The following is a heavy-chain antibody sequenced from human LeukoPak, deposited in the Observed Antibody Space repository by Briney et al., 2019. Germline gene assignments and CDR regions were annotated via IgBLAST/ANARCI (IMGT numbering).Heavy chain of an antibody. CDR2: IRYDGSNK. J-gene: IGHJ4*02. D-gene: IGHD2-15*01. CDR3: AKSPTGWPIPDY. CDR1: GFTVSSNY. V-gene: IGHV3-30*02. Sequence: GGSLRLSCAASGFTVSSNYMSWVRQAPGKGLEWVVFIRYDGSNKYYADSVKGRFTISRDNSKNTLYLQMNSLRTEDTAVYYCAKSPTGWPIPDYWGQGTLVTVSS.